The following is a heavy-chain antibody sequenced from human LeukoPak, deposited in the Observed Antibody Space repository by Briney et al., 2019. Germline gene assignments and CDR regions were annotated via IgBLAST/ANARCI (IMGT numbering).Heavy chain of an antibody. Sequence: SVKVSCKASGGTFSRSGISWVRQAPGQGFEWMGGIIPIFGTVNYAQKFQGRVTITADESTSTAYMELTSLRSEDTAIYYCARDGAIFDSRGYYYLWWGQGTLVTVSS. CDR1: GGTFSRSG. J-gene: IGHJ4*02. CDR2: IIPIFGTV. V-gene: IGHV1-69*13. CDR3: ARDGAIFDSRGYYYLW. D-gene: IGHD3-22*01.